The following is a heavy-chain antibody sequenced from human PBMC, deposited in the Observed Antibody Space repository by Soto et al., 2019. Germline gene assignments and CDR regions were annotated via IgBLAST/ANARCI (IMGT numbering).Heavy chain of an antibody. CDR2: IKQDGSEK. Sequence: GGSLRLSCAASGFTFSSYWMSWVRQAPGKGLEWVANIKQDGSEKYYVDSVKGRFTISRDNAKNSLYLQMNSLRAEDTAVYYCARHHNYGEYYGAFDIWGQGPMVTVS. D-gene: IGHD4-17*01. V-gene: IGHV3-7*01. CDR1: GFTFSSYW. J-gene: IGHJ3*02. CDR3: ARHHNYGEYYGAFDI.